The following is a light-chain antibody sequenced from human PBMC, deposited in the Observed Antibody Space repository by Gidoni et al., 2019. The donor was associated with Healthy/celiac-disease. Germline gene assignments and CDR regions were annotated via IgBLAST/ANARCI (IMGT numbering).Light chain of an antibody. Sequence: DIQMTQSPSSLSASVGDRVTITCRASQSISSYLNWYQQNTGKAPKLLIYAASSLQSGVPSRFSGSGSGTDFTLTISSLQPEDFATYYCQQSYSTRWTFGQXTKVEIK. CDR3: QQSYSTRWT. J-gene: IGKJ1*01. V-gene: IGKV1-39*01. CDR1: QSISSY. CDR2: AAS.